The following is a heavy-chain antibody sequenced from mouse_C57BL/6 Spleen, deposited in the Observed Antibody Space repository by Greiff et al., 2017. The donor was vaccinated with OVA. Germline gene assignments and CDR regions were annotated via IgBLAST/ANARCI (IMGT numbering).Heavy chain of an antibody. Sequence: EVQLQESGPELVKPGASVKIPCKASGYTFTDYNMDWVKQSHGKSLEWIGDINPNNGGTIYNQKFKGKATLTVDKSSSTAYMELRSLTSEDTAVYYCARRVTGTDWYFDVWGTGTTVTVSS. CDR2: INPNNGGT. D-gene: IGHD4-1*01. CDR1: GYTFTDYN. J-gene: IGHJ1*03. V-gene: IGHV1-18*01. CDR3: ARRVTGTDWYFDV.